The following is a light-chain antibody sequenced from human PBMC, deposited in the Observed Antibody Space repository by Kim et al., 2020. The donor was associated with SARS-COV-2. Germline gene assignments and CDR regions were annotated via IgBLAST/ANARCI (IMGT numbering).Light chain of an antibody. Sequence: ALGHTVRITCQGDSLSNYYASWYQQRPGEAPLLVIHGENNRPSGIPDRFSGSSSGNTASLTITGAQAEDEADYYCNSRDSSAQRYVFGTGTKVTVL. CDR2: GEN. V-gene: IGLV3-19*01. CDR3: NSRDSSAQRYV. CDR1: SLSNYY. J-gene: IGLJ1*01.